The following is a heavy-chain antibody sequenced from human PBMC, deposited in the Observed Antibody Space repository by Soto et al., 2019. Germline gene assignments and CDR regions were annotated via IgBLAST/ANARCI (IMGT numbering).Heavy chain of an antibody. CDR3: ARDPDIVLMVYASAPFFDY. V-gene: IGHV3-21*01. J-gene: IGHJ4*02. CDR2: ISSSSSYI. D-gene: IGHD2-8*01. Sequence: GGSLRLSCAASGFTFSSYSMNWVRQAPGKGLEWVSSISSSSSYIYYADSVKGRFTISRDNAKNSLYLQMNSLRAEDTAVYYCARDPDIVLMVYASAPFFDYWGQGTLVTVSS. CDR1: GFTFSSYS.